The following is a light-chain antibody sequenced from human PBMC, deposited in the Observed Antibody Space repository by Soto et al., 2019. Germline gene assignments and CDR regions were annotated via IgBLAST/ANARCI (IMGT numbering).Light chain of an antibody. CDR1: SSDIGNYNY. V-gene: IGLV2-14*01. CDR3: SSYTSSSTLNYV. J-gene: IGLJ1*01. CDR2: EVS. Sequence: QSAVTQPASVSGYLWQSITISCTGTSSDIGNYNYVSWYQQHPGKAPKLMIYEVSNRPSGVSNRFSGSKSGNTASLTISGLQAEDEADYYCSSYTSSSTLNYVFGTGTKVTVL.